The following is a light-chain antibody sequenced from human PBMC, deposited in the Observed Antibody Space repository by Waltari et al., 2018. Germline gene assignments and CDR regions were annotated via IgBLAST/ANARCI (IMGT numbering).Light chain of an antibody. V-gene: IGKV3-15*01. CDR3: QQYNYWYS. CDR2: GAS. Sequence: EVVMTQSPAPLSVSPGERATLSCRASQSVSTNLAWYQQKPGQAPRLLIYGASTRAAGLPARFSGSGSGTEFTLTISSLQSEDFAVYYCQQYNYWYSFGQGTKLEMK. CDR1: QSVSTN. J-gene: IGKJ2*03.